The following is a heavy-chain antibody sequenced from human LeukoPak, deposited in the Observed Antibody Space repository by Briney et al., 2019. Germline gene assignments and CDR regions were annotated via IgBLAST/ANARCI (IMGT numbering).Heavy chain of an antibody. J-gene: IGHJ4*02. CDR1: GFTFSSYS. CDR2: VSSSSSTI. V-gene: IGHV3-48*04. D-gene: IGHD3-16*01. Sequence: PGGSLRLSCAASGFTFSSYSMNWVRQAPGKGLEWVSYVSSSSSTIYYADSVKGRFTISRDNAKNSLYLQMNSLRAEDTAVYYCARSPMITFGGVLYYFDYWGQGTLVTVSS. CDR3: ARSPMITFGGVLYYFDY.